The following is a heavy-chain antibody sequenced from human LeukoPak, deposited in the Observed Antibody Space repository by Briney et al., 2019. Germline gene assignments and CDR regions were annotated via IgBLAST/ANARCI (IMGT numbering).Heavy chain of an antibody. CDR2: ISSSSSYI. CDR3: ARATVRAFDI. CDR1: GFTFSSYG. Sequence: GGSLRLSCAASGFTFSSYGMHWVRQAPGKGLEWVSSISSSSSYIYYADSVKGRFTISRDNAKNSLYLQMNSLRAEDTAVYYCARATVRAFDIWGQGTMVTVSS. D-gene: IGHD4-17*01. J-gene: IGHJ3*02. V-gene: IGHV3-21*01.